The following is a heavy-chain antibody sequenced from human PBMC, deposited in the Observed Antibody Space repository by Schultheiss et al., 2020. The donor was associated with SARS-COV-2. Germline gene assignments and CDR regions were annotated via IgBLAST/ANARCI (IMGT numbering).Heavy chain of an antibody. D-gene: IGHD6-13*01. CDR3: AHRQGVWGTFDY. V-gene: IGHV2-5*01. CDR2: IYWNDDK. J-gene: IGHJ4*02. CDR1: GFSLSTSGVG. Sequence: SGPTLVKPTQTLTLTCTFSGFSLSTSGVGVGWIRQPPGKALEWLALIYWNDDKCYSPSLETRLTITKDTSKNQVVLIMTNMDPVDTATYYCAHRQGVWGTFDYWGQGTLVTVSS.